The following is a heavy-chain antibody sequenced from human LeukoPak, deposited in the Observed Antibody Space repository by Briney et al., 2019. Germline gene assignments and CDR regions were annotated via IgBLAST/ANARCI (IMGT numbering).Heavy chain of an antibody. CDR1: GFIYSDWW. V-gene: IGHV3-7*01. CDR2: INTDGTGK. Sequence: PGGSLRLSCVASGFIYSDWWMNWVRQAPGKGLEWVANINTDGTGKYYVDSVKGRFTVSRDNTKNSLYLEMASLKAEDTAVYYCTRISLAEGLGFWGQGILVTVSS. J-gene: IGHJ4*02. CDR3: TRISLAEGLGF. D-gene: IGHD2-2*03.